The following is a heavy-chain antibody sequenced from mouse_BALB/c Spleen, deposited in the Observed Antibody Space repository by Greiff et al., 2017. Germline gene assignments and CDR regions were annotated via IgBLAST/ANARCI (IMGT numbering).Heavy chain of an antibody. CDR1: GFTFSDYY. CDR3: ARDGAFAY. V-gene: IGHV5-4*02. J-gene: IGHJ3*01. Sequence: EVQLVESGGGLVKPGGSLKLSCAASGFTFSDYYMYWVRQTPEKRLEWVATISDGGSYTYYPDSVKGRFTISRDNAKNYLYLQMSSLKSEDTAMYYCARDGAFAYWGQGTLVTVSA. CDR2: ISDGGSYT.